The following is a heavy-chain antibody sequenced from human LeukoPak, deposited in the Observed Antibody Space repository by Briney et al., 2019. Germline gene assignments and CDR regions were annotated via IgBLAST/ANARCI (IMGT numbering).Heavy chain of an antibody. CDR1: GFTFSSYG. J-gene: IGHJ6*03. CDR2: IRYDGSNK. V-gene: IGHV3-30*02. D-gene: IGHD6-19*01. Sequence: GGTLRLSCAASGFTFSSYGMHWVRQAPGKGLEWVAFIRYDGSNKYYADSVRGRFTISRDNSKNTLYLQMNSLRAEDTAVYFCAKGSKAVLFTRDHYMDVWGKGTTVTISS. CDR3: AKGSKAVLFTRDHYMDV.